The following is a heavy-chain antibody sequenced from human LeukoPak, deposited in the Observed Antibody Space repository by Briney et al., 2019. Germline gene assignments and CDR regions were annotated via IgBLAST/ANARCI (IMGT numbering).Heavy chain of an antibody. J-gene: IGHJ5*02. CDR3: ARSLISTGENWFDL. CDR1: GFTFSSYE. V-gene: IGHV3-21*01. D-gene: IGHD7-27*01. CDR2: ISSSSSYI. Sequence: GGSLRLSCAASGFTFSSYEMNWVRQAPGKGLEWVSSISSSSSYIYYADSVKGRFTISRDNAKNSLYLQMNSLRAEDTAVYYCARSLISTGENWFDLWGQGTLVTVSS.